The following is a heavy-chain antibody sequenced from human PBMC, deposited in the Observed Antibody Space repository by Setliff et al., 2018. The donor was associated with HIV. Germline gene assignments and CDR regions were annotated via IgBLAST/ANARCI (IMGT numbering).Heavy chain of an antibody. CDR1: GGSVGSGSYY. Sequence: KSSETLSLTCSVSGGSVGSGSYYWSWIRQSPGKGLEWLGYIYYSGSTTYNPSLRSRVTIPIDTSKNQFSLNLRSVTAADTAVYYCARDPPGYGDSKDYWGQGKLVTVSS. D-gene: IGHD4-17*01. CDR2: IYYSGST. V-gene: IGHV4-61*01. J-gene: IGHJ4*02. CDR3: ARDPPGYGDSKDY.